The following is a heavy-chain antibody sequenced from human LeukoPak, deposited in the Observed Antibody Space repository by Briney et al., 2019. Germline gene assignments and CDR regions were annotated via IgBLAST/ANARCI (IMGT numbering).Heavy chain of an antibody. CDR3: ARDLHWYSSGRDAFDI. V-gene: IGHV7-4-1*02. D-gene: IGHD6-19*01. Sequence: ASVNVSCKASGYTFTSYAMNWVRQAPGQGLAWMGWINTNTGNPTYAQVFTGRFVCSLDTSVSTAYLQISSLKAEDTAVYYCARDLHWYSSGRDAFDIWGQGKMVTVSS. CDR2: INTNTGNP. J-gene: IGHJ3*02. CDR1: GYTFTSYA.